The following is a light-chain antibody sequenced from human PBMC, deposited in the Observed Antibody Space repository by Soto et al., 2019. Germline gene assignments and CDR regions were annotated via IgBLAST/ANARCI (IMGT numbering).Light chain of an antibody. CDR3: QQVNSYPLT. CDR1: QSISSY. CDR2: AAS. V-gene: IGKV1-17*01. Sequence: DIQMTQSPSSLSASVGDRVTITCRASQSISSYLNWYQQKPGKAPKRLIHAASSLQSGVPSRFSGSGSGTEFTLTISSLQPEDFATYYCQQVNSYPLTFGGGTKVDI. J-gene: IGKJ4*01.